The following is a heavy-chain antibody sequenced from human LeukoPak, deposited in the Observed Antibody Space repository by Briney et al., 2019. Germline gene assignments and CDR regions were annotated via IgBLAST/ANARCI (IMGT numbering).Heavy chain of an antibody. Sequence: GASVTVSCKSSGYTFTSYDINWVRQATGQGLEWMGWMNPNSGNTGYAQKFQGRVTMTRNTSISTAYMELSSLRSEDTAVYDCARSTYYYDSSGYFPWFDPWGQGTLVTVSS. CDR1: GYTFTSYD. CDR3: ARSTYYYDSSGYFPWFDP. J-gene: IGHJ5*02. V-gene: IGHV1-8*01. D-gene: IGHD3-22*01. CDR2: MNPNSGNT.